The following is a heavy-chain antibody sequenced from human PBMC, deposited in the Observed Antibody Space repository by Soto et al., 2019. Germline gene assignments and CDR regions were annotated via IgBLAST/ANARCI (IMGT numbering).Heavy chain of an antibody. CDR1: GYTFTAYY. D-gene: IGHD6-13*01. Sequence: ASVKVSCKASGYTFTAYYMHWGRQAPGQGLEWMGWINPSSGTTNYAQKFQGRVTMTRDTSISTAYVELSSLRSDDTAIYYCARGRIAAAAYYFDYWGQGTLVTVSS. CDR2: INPSSGTT. J-gene: IGHJ4*02. V-gene: IGHV1-2*02. CDR3: ARGRIAAAAYYFDY.